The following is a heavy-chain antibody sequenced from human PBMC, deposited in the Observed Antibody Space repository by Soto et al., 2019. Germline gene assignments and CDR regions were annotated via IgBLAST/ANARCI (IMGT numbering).Heavy chain of an antibody. CDR1: GGTFSSYA. CDR3: ASLTKKTRYNWNYDYYGMDV. J-gene: IGHJ6*02. V-gene: IGHV1-69*13. CDR2: IIPIFGTA. D-gene: IGHD1-20*01. Sequence: VKVSCKASGGTFSSYAISWVRQAPGQGLEWMGGIIPIFGTANYAQKFQGRVTITADESTSTAYMELSSLRSEDTAVYYCASLTKKTRYNWNYDYYGMDVWGQGTTVTAP.